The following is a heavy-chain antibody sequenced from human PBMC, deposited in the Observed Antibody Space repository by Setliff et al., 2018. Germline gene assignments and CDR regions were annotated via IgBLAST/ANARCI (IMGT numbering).Heavy chain of an antibody. CDR2: INHSGTT. D-gene: IGHD6-6*01. Sequence: SETLSLTCGASGGSFSDYYWSWIRQTPGKGLEWIGEINHSGTTNYNPSLKSRVTISVDTSKNQFSLKVISLTAAATAVYYCARGRNIAARHLDSWGQGTLVTVSS. CDR3: ARGRNIAARHLDS. V-gene: IGHV4-34*01. J-gene: IGHJ4*02. CDR1: GGSFSDYY.